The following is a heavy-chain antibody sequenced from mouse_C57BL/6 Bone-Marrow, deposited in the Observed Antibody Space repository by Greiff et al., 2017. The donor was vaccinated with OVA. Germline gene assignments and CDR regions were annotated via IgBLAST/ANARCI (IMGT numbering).Heavy chain of an antibody. CDR2: IDPANGDT. D-gene: IGHD4-1*01. J-gene: IGHJ2*01. CDR1: GFNIKDDY. Sequence: EVQLQQSGAELVRPGASVKLSCTASGFNIKDDYMHWVKQRPEQGLEWIGWIDPANGDTKYASKFQGKATITADTSSNTAYLQLSSLTSEDTAIYYCATLGQYYFDYWGQGTTLTVSS. V-gene: IGHV14-4*01. CDR3: ATLGQYYFDY.